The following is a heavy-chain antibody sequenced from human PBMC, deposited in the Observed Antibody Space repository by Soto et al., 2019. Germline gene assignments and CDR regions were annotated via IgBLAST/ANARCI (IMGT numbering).Heavy chain of an antibody. D-gene: IGHD3-16*01. CDR3: ARDRAGGDGYTHFDY. CDR2: ISSSSSYI. J-gene: IGHJ4*02. CDR1: GFTFSSYS. Sequence: GGSLRLSCAASGFTFSSYSMNWVRQAPGKGLEWVSSISSSSSYIYYADSVKGRFTISRDNAKNSLYLQMNSLRAEDTAVYYCARDRAGGDGYTHFDYWGQGTLVTVSS. V-gene: IGHV3-21*01.